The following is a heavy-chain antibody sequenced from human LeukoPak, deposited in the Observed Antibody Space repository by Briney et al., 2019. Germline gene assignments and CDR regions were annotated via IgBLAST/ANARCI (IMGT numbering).Heavy chain of an antibody. CDR3: VKVTAAGFVDH. Sequence: GRSLRLSCAASGFTFDDYAMHWVRQAPGKGLEWVSGIGWNSGGIVYADSVKGRFTISRDSAKNSLYLQMNSLGAEDTALYYCVKVTAAGFVDHWGQGTLVTVSS. D-gene: IGHD6-13*01. J-gene: IGHJ4*02. CDR1: GFTFDDYA. CDR2: IGWNSGGI. V-gene: IGHV3-9*01.